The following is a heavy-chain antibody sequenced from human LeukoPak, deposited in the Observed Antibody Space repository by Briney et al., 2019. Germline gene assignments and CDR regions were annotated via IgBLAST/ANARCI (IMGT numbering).Heavy chain of an antibody. J-gene: IGHJ6*03. V-gene: IGHV3-30*02. CDR1: GFTFSSYG. D-gene: IGHD3-22*01. CDR3: AKDYYDSSGYYYVFAGYYYYYYYMDV. CDR2: IRYDGSNK. Sequence: GGSLRLSCAASGFTFSSYGMHWVRQAPGKGLEWVAFIRYDGSNKYYADSVKGRFTISRDNAKNSLYLQMNSLRAEDTAVYYCAKDYYDSSGYYYVFAGYYYYYYYMDVWGKGTTVTISS.